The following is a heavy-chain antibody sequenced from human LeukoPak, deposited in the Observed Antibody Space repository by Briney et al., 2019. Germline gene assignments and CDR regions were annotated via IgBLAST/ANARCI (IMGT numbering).Heavy chain of an antibody. CDR1: GGSFSGYY. CDR2: INHSGST. D-gene: IGHD2-2*01. J-gene: IGHJ6*02. V-gene: IGHV4-34*01. CDR3: ARGNPSYCSSTSCYYYYYGMDV. Sequence: SETLSLTCAVYGGSFSGYYWSWIRQPPGKGLEWIGEINHSGSTNYNPSLKSRVTISVDTSKNQFSLKLSSVTAADTAVYYCARGNPSYCSSTSCYYYYYGMDVWGQGTTVTVSS.